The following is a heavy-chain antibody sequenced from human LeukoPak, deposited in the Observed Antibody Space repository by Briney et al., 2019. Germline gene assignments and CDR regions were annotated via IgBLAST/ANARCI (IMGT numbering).Heavy chain of an antibody. CDR3: ANIERYYYYMDV. V-gene: IGHV4-39*01. CDR2: IYYSGST. J-gene: IGHJ6*03. Sequence: SETLCLICTVSGGSITTSSYYWGWIRQPPGKGLEWIGSIYYSGSTYYNPSLKSRVTISVDTSKSQVSLKLSSVTAADTAVYYCANIERYYYYMDVWGKGTKVTVSS. D-gene: IGHD5-12*01. CDR1: GGSITTSSYY.